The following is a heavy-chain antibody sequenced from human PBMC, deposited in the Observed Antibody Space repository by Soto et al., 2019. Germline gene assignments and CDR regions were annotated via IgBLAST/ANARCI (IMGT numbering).Heavy chain of an antibody. CDR2: INAGNGNT. CDR1: GYTFTSYA. CDR3: ARGSGVVVTD. J-gene: IGHJ4*02. Sequence: QVQLVQSGAEEKKPGASVKVSCKASGYTFTSYAMHWVRQAPGQRLEWMGWINAGNGNTKYSQKFQGRVTITTDTSASTAYMERSSLRSEDTAVYYCARGSGVVVTDWGQGTLVTVSS. D-gene: IGHD2-2*01. V-gene: IGHV1-3*05.